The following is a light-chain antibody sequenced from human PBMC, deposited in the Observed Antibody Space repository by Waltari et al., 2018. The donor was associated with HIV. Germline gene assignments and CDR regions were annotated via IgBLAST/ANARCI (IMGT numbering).Light chain of an antibody. J-gene: IGLJ2*01. CDR3: AAWDDSLNGNVI. CDR2: SNN. CDR1: TSNIGSNA. Sequence: QSVLTQPPSTSGTPGQRVTISCSGSTSNIGSNAVNWYQQLPGTAPKLVIYSNNQRPPGVPDRFTGSKSGTSASLAISGLQSEDEADYYCAAWDDSLNGNVIFGGGTKLTV. V-gene: IGLV1-44*01.